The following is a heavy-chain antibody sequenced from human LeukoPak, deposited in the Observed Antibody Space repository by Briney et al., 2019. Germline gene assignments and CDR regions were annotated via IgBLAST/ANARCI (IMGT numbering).Heavy chain of an antibody. Sequence: GGSLRLSCAASGFTFSSYAMSWVRQAPGKGLEWVSVIRGSGGSTYYAESVKGRFTISRDNSKNTLYLQMNSLRAEDTAMYDCARNYYYSSGYDPLGVYFQHWGQGTLVTVAS. D-gene: IGHD3-22*01. CDR2: IRGSGGST. V-gene: IGHV3-23*01. CDR1: GFTFSSYA. J-gene: IGHJ1*01. CDR3: ARNYYYSSGYDPLGVYFQH.